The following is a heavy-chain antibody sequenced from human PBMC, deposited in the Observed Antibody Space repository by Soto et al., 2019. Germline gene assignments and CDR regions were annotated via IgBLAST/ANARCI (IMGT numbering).Heavy chain of an antibody. V-gene: IGHV3-23*01. J-gene: IGHJ5*02. CDR2: VTGSGGQI. D-gene: IGHD2-21*01. Sequence: GGSLRLSCAASGFTISTYAMTWVRQAPGKGLECVSGVTGSGGQIHYADSVKGRFTISKDNSKNTLYLQMSSLREEDTALYYCAKDAVYKDGLWLMDSWGQGTLVTVYS. CDR1: GFTISTYA. CDR3: AKDAVYKDGLWLMDS.